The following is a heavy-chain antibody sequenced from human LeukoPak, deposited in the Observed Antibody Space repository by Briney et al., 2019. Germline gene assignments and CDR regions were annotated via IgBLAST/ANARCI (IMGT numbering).Heavy chain of an antibody. CDR1: AGSISIYY. D-gene: IGHD3-3*01. V-gene: IGHV4-59*01. CDR3: ARDSSSYYDFWSGYYRAFDI. J-gene: IGHJ3*02. Sequence: PSETLSLTCTVSAGSISIYYWSWIRRPPGKGLEWIGSIYYTGSTNYNPSLESRVTMSVDTSKNQFSLKLSSLTAADTAVYYCARDSSSYYDFWSGYYRAFDIWGQGTMVTVSS. CDR2: IYYTGST.